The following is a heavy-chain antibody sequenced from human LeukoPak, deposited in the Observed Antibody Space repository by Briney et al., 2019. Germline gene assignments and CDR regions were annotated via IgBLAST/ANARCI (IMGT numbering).Heavy chain of an antibody. D-gene: IGHD5-18*01. J-gene: IGHJ4*02. CDR1: XYTFTNYY. V-gene: IGHV1-46*01. CDR3: AXEIGPXQLHLWGSAFDY. Sequence: XXXXYTFTNYYMHWVRQAPGQGLEWMGIINPSGGSTSYAQKFQGRVTMTRDTSTSTVYMELSSLRSEDTAVYYCAXEIGPXQLHLWGSAFDYWGQGTLVTVSS. CDR2: INPSGGST.